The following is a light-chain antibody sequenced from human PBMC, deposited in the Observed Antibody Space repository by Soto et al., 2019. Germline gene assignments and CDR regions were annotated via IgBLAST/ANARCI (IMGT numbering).Light chain of an antibody. CDR1: QGISSH. CDR2: TAS. J-gene: IGKJ4*01. CDR3: QQYFSYPLT. Sequence: AIRMTQSPSSFSASTGDRVTITCRASQGISSHLAWYQVKPGKASMLLIYTASFLESGVPSRFSGCRSATDFTLTISSLQSEDFAVYYYQQYFSYPLTFGGGTKVEIK. V-gene: IGKV1-8*01.